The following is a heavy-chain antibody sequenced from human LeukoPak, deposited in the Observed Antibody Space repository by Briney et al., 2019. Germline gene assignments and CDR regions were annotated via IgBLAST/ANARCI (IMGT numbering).Heavy chain of an antibody. CDR2: IYYSGST. Sequence: SETLSLTCTVSGGSISSSSYYWGWIRQPPGTGLEWIGSIYYSGSTYYNPSLKSRVTISVDTSKNQFSLKLSSVTAADTAVYYCARATYYDFWSGYFIGAFDIWGQGTMVTVSS. D-gene: IGHD3-3*01. CDR1: GGSISSSSYY. J-gene: IGHJ3*02. V-gene: IGHV4-39*01. CDR3: ARATYYDFWSGYFIGAFDI.